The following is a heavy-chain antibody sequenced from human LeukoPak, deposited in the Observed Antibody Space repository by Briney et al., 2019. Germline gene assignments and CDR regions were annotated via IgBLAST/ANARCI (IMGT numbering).Heavy chain of an antibody. Sequence: GGSLRLSCSVSGFTFSSYSMNWVRQAPGKGLQWVSSISGGGSYIFYADSVEGRFSVSRDNAKNSVFQQMNSLRAEDTAVYYCARGLGDYDAFDVWGHGTRVTVAS. J-gene: IGHJ3*01. CDR1: GFTFSSYS. CDR3: ARGLGDYDAFDV. V-gene: IGHV3-21*01. D-gene: IGHD4-17*01. CDR2: ISGGGSYI.